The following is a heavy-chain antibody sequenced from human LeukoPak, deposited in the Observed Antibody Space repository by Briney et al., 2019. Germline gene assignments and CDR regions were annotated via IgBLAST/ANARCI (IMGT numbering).Heavy chain of an antibody. CDR2: IYYSGNT. V-gene: IGHV4-59*01. Sequence: PSETLSLTCTVSGGSISGYYWTWIRQPPGKGLERIGYIYYSGNTNYNPSLKSRVTISVGTSKNQFSLQLTFVTAADTAIYYCARLRSNSFPDYWGQGTLVTVSS. J-gene: IGHJ4*02. CDR1: GGSISGYY. CDR3: ARLRSNSFPDY. D-gene: IGHD6-13*01.